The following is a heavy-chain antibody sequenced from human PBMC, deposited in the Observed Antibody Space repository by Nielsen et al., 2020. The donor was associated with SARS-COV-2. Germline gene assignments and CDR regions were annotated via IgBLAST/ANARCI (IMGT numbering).Heavy chain of an antibody. CDR2: IDHSGST. CDR3: SRKVSSGGWKGGRRSYYNAIDV. J-gene: IGHJ6*02. V-gene: IGHV4-34*01. D-gene: IGHD3-10*01. Sequence: SETLSLTCAVYGGAFSDYYWTWIRQPPGRGLEWIGEIDHSGSTNYDPSLKSRVSISMDSSKNQFSLNLYSGAAADTAMYFCSRKVSSGGWKGGRRSYYNAIDVWGQGTTVTVSS. CDR1: GGAFSDYY.